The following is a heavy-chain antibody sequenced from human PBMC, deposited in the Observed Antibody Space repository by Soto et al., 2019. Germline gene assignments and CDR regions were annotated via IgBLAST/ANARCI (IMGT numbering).Heavy chain of an antibody. D-gene: IGHD4-4*01. J-gene: IGHJ4*02. V-gene: IGHV1-69*13. CDR3: AREKHYSNYGYDY. CDR1: GGTFSSYT. CDR2: IIPIFGTA. Sequence: SVKVSCKASGGTFSSYTIGWVRQAPGQGLEWMGRIIPIFGTANYAQKFQGRVTITADESTSTAYMELSSLRSEDTAVYYCAREKHYSNYGYDYWGQGTLVTVSS.